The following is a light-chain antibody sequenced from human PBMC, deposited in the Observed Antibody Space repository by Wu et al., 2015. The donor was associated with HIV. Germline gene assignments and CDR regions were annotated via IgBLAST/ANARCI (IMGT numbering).Light chain of an antibody. CDR3: QQRSNWPPWT. CDR1: QSVTSSY. Sequence: EIVLTQSPGTLSLSPGERATLSCRASQSVTSSYLGWYQQKPGQAPRLLIYGASNRATGIPDRFSGSGSGTDFTLTISSLEPEDFAVYYCQQRSNWPPWTFGQGTKVEIK. J-gene: IGKJ1*01. CDR2: GAS. V-gene: IGKV3D-20*02.